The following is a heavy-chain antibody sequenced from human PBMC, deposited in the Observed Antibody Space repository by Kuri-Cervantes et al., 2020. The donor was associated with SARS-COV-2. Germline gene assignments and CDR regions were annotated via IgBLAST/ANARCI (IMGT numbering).Heavy chain of an antibody. J-gene: IGHJ4*02. Sequence: LRLSCTVSGGSISSGGYYWSWIRQHPGKGLEWIGYIYYSGSTYYNPSLKSLVTISVDTSKNQFSLKLSSVTAAVTAVYYCASYPLWLRGFDYWGQGTLVTVSS. V-gene: IGHV4-31*01. D-gene: IGHD5-18*01. CDR3: ASYPLWLRGFDY. CDR1: GGSISSGGYY. CDR2: IYYSGST.